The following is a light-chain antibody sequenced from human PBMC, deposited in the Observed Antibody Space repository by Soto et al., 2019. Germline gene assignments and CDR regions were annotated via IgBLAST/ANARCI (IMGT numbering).Light chain of an antibody. J-gene: IGKJ1*01. Sequence: EIVMTQSPATLSVSPGERATLSCRASQSVSSNLAWYQQKPGQAPRLLIYGASIMATGIPARFSGSGSGTEFTLTISSLQSEDFAVYYCQHYNNWPSWTFGQGTKVEIK. CDR1: QSVSSN. CDR3: QHYNNWPSWT. V-gene: IGKV3D-15*01. CDR2: GAS.